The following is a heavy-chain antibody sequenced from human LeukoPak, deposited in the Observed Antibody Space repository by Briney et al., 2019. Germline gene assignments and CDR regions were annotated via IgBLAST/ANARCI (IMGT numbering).Heavy chain of an antibody. Sequence: PSETLSLTCIVSGGSISSYYWSWIRQPPGKGLEWIGYIFYSGSTNYNPSLKSRVTISVDTSKNQFSLKLSSVTAADTAVYYCAREMGYDSSGFPLGNYYMDVWGKGTTVTISS. V-gene: IGHV4-59*01. CDR3: AREMGYDSSGFPLGNYYMDV. CDR2: IFYSGST. D-gene: IGHD3-22*01. CDR1: GGSISSYY. J-gene: IGHJ6*03.